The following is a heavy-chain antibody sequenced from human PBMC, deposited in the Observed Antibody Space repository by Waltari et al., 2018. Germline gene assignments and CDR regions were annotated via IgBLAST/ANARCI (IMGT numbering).Heavy chain of an antibody. D-gene: IGHD5-12*01. CDR2: YDPEEGET. CDR1: GYTLSDLS. CDR3: ATDHHRDSGYDI. V-gene: IGHV1-24*01. Sequence: QVQLVQSGAEVKKPGASVKVSCKVSGYTLSDLSMHWVRQAPGKGLEWMGGYDPEEGETVSAQIFQGRFSMTEDTFTDTAYMELISLRSEDTAVYFCATDHHRDSGYDIWGQGTLVTVSS. J-gene: IGHJ4*02.